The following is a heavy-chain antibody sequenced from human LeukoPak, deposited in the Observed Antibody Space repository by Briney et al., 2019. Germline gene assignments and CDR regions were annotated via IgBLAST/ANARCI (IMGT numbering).Heavy chain of an antibody. V-gene: IGHV3-13*01. CDR2: IGTAGDT. CDR1: GFTFSSYD. Sequence: GGSLRLSCAASGFTFSSYDMPWVRQATGKGLEWVSAIGTAGDTYYPGSVKGRFTISRENAKNSLYLQMNSLRAGDTAVYYCARSSGWYEPFDYWGQGTLVTVSS. D-gene: IGHD6-19*01. J-gene: IGHJ4*02. CDR3: ARSSGWYEPFDY.